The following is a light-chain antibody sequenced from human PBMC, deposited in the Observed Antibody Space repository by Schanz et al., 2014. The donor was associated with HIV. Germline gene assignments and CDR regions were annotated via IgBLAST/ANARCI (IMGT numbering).Light chain of an antibody. V-gene: IGLV2-8*01. CDR2: DVT. Sequence: QSVLTQPASASGSPGQSVTISCTGTTSDIGNHDFVSWYQQHPGKAPKLMIYDVTKRPSGVPARFSGSKSGNTASLTVSGLQADDEADYYCSSYGGGDTLLFGGGTKLTVL. CDR1: TSDIGNHDF. J-gene: IGLJ3*02. CDR3: SSYGGGDTLL.